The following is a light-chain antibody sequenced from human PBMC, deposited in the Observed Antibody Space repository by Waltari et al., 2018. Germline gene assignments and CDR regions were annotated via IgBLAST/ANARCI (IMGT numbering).Light chain of an antibody. V-gene: IGLV2-18*02. J-gene: IGLJ1*01. CDR2: DVS. CDR3: SSFITTSTLI. Sequence: QSALTQPPSVSGSPGQSVTISCTGTSSDVGTYNRVSWYQQPPGTAPKLIIYDVSNRPSGVPDRFSGSKSGNTASLTLSGLQAEDEADYYCSSFITTSTLIFGTGTKVTV. CDR1: SSDVGTYNR.